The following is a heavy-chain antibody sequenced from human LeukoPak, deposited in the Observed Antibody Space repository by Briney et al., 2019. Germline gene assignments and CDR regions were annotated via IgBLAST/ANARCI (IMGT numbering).Heavy chain of an antibody. CDR2: IIPIFGTA. J-gene: IGHJ6*03. Sequence: GASVKVSCKASGGTFSSYAISWVRQAPGQGLEWMGGIIPIFGTANYAQKFQGRVTITADKSTSTAYMELSSLRSEDTAVYYCARCNMVRGVISYYYYYMDVWGNGTKVRVS. V-gene: IGHV1-69*06. CDR1: GGTFSSYA. CDR3: ARCNMVRGVISYYYYYMDV. D-gene: IGHD3-10*01.